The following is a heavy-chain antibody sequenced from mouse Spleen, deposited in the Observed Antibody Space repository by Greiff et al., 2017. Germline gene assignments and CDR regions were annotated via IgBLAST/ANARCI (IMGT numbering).Heavy chain of an antibody. CDR1: GYTFTSYW. Sequence: VQLQQPGAELVMPGASVKLSCKASGYTFTSYWMHWVKQRPGQGLEWIGEIDPSDSYTNYNQKFKGKATLTVDKSSSTAYMQLSSLTSEDSAVYYCARCGNYRDYFDYWGQGTTLTVSS. V-gene: IGHV1-69*01. J-gene: IGHJ2*01. CDR2: IDPSDSYT. CDR3: ARCGNYRDYFDY. D-gene: IGHD2-1*01.